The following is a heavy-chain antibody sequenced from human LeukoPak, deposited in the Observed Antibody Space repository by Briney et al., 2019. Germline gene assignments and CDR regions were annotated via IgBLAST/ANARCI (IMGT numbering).Heavy chain of an antibody. D-gene: IGHD4-11*01. CDR3: ARVSTTGNYFDY. Sequence: GGSLRLSCVDSGFTFSSYSMNWVRQAPGKGLEWVSSISSSSSYIYYADSVKGRFTISRDNAKNSLYLQMNSLRAEDTAVYYCARVSTTGNYFDYWGQGTLVTVSS. CDR2: ISSSSSYI. J-gene: IGHJ4*02. V-gene: IGHV3-21*01. CDR1: GFTFSSYS.